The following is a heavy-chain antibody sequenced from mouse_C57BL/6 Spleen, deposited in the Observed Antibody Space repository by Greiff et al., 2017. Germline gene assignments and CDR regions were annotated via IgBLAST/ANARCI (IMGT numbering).Heavy chain of an antibody. CDR2: IHPNSGST. D-gene: IGHD2-1*01. J-gene: IGHJ3*01. CDR1: GYTFTSYW. V-gene: IGHV1-64*01. Sequence: VQLQQPGAELVKPGASVKLSCKASGYTFTSYWMHWVKQRPGQGLEWIGMIHPNSGSTNYNEKFKSKATLTVDKSSSTAYMQLSSLTSEDSAVYYCARADGNPWFAYRGQGTLVTVSA. CDR3: ARADGNPWFAY.